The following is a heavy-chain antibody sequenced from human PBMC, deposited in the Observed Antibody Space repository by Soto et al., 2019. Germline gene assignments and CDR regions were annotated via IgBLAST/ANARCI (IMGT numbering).Heavy chain of an antibody. J-gene: IGHJ4*02. D-gene: IGHD3-22*01. Sequence: ASVKVSCPSSGYTFTSYGISWVRQAPGQGLEWMGWISAYNGNTNYAQKLQGRVTMTTDTSTSTAYMELRSLRSDDTAVYYCARVHDYDRSGYSPMDERGQETLVTVSS. CDR3: ARVHDYDRSGYSPMDE. CDR2: ISAYNGNT. CDR1: GYTFTSYG. V-gene: IGHV1-18*01.